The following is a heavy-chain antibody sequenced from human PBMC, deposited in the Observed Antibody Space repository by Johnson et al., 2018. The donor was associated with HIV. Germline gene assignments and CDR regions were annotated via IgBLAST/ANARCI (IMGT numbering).Heavy chain of an antibody. J-gene: IGHJ3*02. Sequence: VQLVESGGGVVQPGRSLSLSCAASGSTFSNFWMSWVRQAPGKGLEWVANINQDGSEKYYLDSVKGRFTISRDNAKRSLYLQMNSLRAGDTAVYYCAKDWVEYGAFDIWGQGAMVTVSS. CDR3: AKDWVEYGAFDI. CDR2: INQDGSEK. V-gene: IGHV3-7*01. CDR1: GSTFSNFW. D-gene: IGHD2/OR15-2a*01.